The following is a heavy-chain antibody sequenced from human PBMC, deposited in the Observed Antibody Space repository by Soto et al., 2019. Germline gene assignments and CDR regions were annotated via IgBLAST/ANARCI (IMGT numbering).Heavy chain of an antibody. J-gene: IGHJ4*02. V-gene: IGHV4-31*03. CDR3: ARTPELSGTYFSFDY. Sequence: SETLSLTCTVSGGSISIPGYYWSWIRQHPGKGLEWIGYIYYSGSTYYIPSLESRVTISLDTSKNQFSLKLSSVTAADTAVYYCARTPELSGTYFSFDYWGQGALVT. CDR1: GGSISIPGYY. D-gene: IGHD1-26*01. CDR2: IYYSGST.